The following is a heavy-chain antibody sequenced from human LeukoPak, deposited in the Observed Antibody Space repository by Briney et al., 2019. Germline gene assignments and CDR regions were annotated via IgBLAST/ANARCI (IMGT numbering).Heavy chain of an antibody. CDR2: IYYSGST. D-gene: IGHD4-17*01. CDR1: GGSISSYY. Sequence: SETLSLTCTVSGGSISSYYWSWIRQPPGKGLGWIGYIYYSGSTNYNPSLKSRVTISVDTSKNQFSLKLSSVTAADTAVYYCARGNPLTVTYYYYGMDVWGQGTTVTVSS. V-gene: IGHV4-59*01. CDR3: ARGNPLTVTYYYYGMDV. J-gene: IGHJ6*02.